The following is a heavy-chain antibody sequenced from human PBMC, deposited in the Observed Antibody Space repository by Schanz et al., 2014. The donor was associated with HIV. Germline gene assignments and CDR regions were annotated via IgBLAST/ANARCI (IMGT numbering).Heavy chain of an antibody. CDR3: ARDYYYSIDV. CDR1: GSSFSTTW. J-gene: IGHJ6*02. Sequence: EMQLLESGGGLVQPGGSLRLSCAASGSSFSTTWMHWVRQVPGQGLEWISLIKGDGISVNYADSVKGRFTISRDNAKNTLYLQMHSLRVEDTAVYFCARDYYYSIDVWGQGTTVIVSS. CDR2: IKGDGISV. V-gene: IGHV3-74*01.